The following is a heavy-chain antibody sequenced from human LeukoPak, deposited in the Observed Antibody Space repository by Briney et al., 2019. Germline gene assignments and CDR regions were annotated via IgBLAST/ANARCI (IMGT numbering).Heavy chain of an antibody. CDR2: FSGSGGTT. D-gene: IGHD3-3*01. CDR3: AKANVFGVLDYFDY. J-gene: IGHJ4*02. Sequence: GGSLRLSCAASGFTFSNYAMSWVRQAPGKGLEWVSAFSGSGGTTYYADSVKGRFTVSRDNSKNTLSLQMYSLRAEDTAIYYCAKANVFGVLDYFDYWGQGTLVTVSS. V-gene: IGHV3-23*01. CDR1: GFTFSNYA.